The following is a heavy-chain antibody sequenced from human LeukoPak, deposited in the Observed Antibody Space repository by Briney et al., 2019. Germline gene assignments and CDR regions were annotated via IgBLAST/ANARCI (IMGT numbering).Heavy chain of an antibody. CDR1: RFTFSSST. V-gene: IGHV3-48*01. CDR3: AKDLARVTTLSDHAFDI. J-gene: IGHJ3*02. D-gene: IGHD4-17*01. Sequence: GGSLRLSCAASRFTFSSSTMNWVRQAPGKGLEWVSWISSSSSTIYYADSVKGRFTISRDNSKNTLYLQMNSLRAEDTAVYYCAKDLARVTTLSDHAFDIWGQGTMVTVSS. CDR2: ISSSSSTI.